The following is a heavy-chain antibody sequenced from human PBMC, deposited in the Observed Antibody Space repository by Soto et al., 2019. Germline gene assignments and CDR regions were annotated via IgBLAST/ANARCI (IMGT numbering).Heavy chain of an antibody. Sequence: GGSLRLSCAASGFTFSSYAMSWVRQAPGKGLEWVSYISSSGSTIYYADSVKGRFTISRDNAKNSLYLQMNSLRAEDTAVYYCARGPLYYDFWSGPLGHYFDYWGQGTLVTVSS. J-gene: IGHJ4*02. CDR1: GFTFSSYA. CDR3: ARGPLYYDFWSGPLGHYFDY. CDR2: ISSSGSTI. V-gene: IGHV3-48*03. D-gene: IGHD3-3*01.